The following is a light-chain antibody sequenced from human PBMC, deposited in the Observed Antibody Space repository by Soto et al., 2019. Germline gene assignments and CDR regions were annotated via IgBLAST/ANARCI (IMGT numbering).Light chain of an antibody. CDR3: QQFGDSLT. CDR1: QSVSSN. J-gene: IGKJ3*01. Sequence: EIVLTQSPASVSLSPGYIGTLSFRASQSVSSNLAWYQQKPGQAPRLLIYGASSRATGIPDRFSGSGSGTDFTLTISRLEPEDFAVYYCQQFGDSLTFGPGTKVDI. CDR2: GAS. V-gene: IGKV3-20*01.